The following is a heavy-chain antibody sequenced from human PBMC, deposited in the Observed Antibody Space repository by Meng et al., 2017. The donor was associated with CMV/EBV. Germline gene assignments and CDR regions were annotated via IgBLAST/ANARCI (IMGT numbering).Heavy chain of an antibody. Sequence: SVKVSCKASGGTFSSYAISWVRQAPGQGLEWMGGIIPILGIANYAQKFQGRVTITADKSTSTAYMELSSLRSEDTAVYYCARCNVEDSSSSWDYYYGMDVWGQGTTVTV. CDR3: ARCNVEDSSSSWDYYYGMDV. J-gene: IGHJ6*02. CDR1: GGTFSSYA. V-gene: IGHV1-69*10. CDR2: IIPILGIA. D-gene: IGHD6-6*01.